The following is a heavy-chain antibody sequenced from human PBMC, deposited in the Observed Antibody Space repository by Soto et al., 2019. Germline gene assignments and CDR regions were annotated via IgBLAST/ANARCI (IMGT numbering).Heavy chain of an antibody. D-gene: IGHD1-26*01. CDR1: GGSISSSSYY. CDR3: ARRLGITSPLAGATQLGGNDAFDI. Sequence: LSLTCTVSGGSISSSSYYWGWIRQPPGKGLEWIGSIYYSGSTYYNPSLKSRVTISVDTSKNQFSLKLSSVTAADTAVYYCARRLGITSPLAGATQLGGNDAFDIWGQGTMVTVSS. V-gene: IGHV4-39*01. J-gene: IGHJ3*02. CDR2: IYYSGST.